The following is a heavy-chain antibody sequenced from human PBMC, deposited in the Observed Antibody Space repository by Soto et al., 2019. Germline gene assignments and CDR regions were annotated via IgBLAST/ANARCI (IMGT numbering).Heavy chain of an antibody. D-gene: IGHD2-2*01. J-gene: IGHJ6*02. CDR2: IHHSGST. Sequence: TSETLSLTCAVSGGSSRSDNWWSWVRQPPGKGLEFIGEIHHSGSTNYNPSLMSRVVISRDTSKNQFSLKLISVTAADTAVYYCARMPYSYYSMDVWGQGTTVTGPS. V-gene: IGHV4-4*02. CDR1: GGSSRSDNW. CDR3: ARMPYSYYSMDV.